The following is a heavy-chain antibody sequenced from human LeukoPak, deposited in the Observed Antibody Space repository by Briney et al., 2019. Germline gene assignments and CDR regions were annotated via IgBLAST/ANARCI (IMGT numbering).Heavy chain of an antibody. Sequence: KTSETLSLTCTVSGVSINSHYWSWIRQPPGKGLEWIGFIYDSGSANYKSSLKSRVTMTVDTSKNQFSLKLNSVTAADTAVYYCARVLQNYYHMDVWGKGTTVIVSS. V-gene: IGHV4-59*11. CDR3: ARVLQNYYHMDV. CDR2: IYDSGSA. CDR1: GVSINSHY. D-gene: IGHD3-3*01. J-gene: IGHJ6*03.